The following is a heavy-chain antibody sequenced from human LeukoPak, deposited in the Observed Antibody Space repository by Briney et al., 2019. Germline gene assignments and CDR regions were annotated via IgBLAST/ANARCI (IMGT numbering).Heavy chain of an antibody. J-gene: IGHJ3*02. Sequence: SETLSLTCTVSGGSISSYYWSWIRQPPGKGLEWIGYIYYSGSTNYNPSLKSRVTMSVDTSKNQFSLKLSSVTAADTAVYYCARGDSSGYYNDAFVIWGQGTMVTVSS. CDR1: GGSISSYY. CDR2: IYYSGST. V-gene: IGHV4-59*12. D-gene: IGHD3-22*01. CDR3: ARGDSSGYYNDAFVI.